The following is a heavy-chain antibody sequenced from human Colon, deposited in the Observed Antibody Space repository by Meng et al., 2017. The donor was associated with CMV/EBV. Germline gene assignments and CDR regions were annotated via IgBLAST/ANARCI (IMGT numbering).Heavy chain of an antibody. CDR1: FTLSTYG. D-gene: IGHD4-11*01. CDR3: ARDSNDYSDYAHWFDS. V-gene: IGHV3-21*01. J-gene: IGHJ5*01. Sequence: FTLSTYGMNWVRQAPGKGLEWVSSISTVSGFMYYADSVRGRFTISRDNAKNSLYLEMHSLRAEDTAVYYCARDSNDYSDYAHWFDSWGQGTLVTVSS. CDR2: ISTVSGFM.